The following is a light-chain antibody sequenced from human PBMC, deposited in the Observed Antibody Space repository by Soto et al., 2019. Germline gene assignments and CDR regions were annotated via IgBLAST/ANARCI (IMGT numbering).Light chain of an antibody. Sequence: IVRTHSPSTLSSSTSQTSTLSCSPIQSISSNSLPWYQQKPGQAPSLLIYAASTRATGIPDRFSGSGSGTDFTLTISRLEPEDFVVYYCSKRSKGPPWTFGEGTKVDIK. CDR1: QSISSNS. J-gene: IGKJ1*01. CDR3: SKRSKGPPWT. V-gene: IGKV3D-20*02. CDR2: AAS.